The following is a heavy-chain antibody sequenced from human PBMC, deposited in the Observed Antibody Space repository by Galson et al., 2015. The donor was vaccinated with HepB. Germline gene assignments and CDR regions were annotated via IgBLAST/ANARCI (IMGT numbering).Heavy chain of an antibody. V-gene: IGHV3-23*01. CDR1: GFTFSSYA. CDR3: AKVPAGTSIADYSYYYMDV. CDR2: LSSSGRST. Sequence: SLRLSCAASGFTFSSYAMSWVRQAPGKGLEWVSALSSSGRSTYYADSVKGRFTSSRDNSKNTLYLQVNSLRAADTAMYYCAKVPAGTSIADYSYYYMDVWGKGTMVTVSS. J-gene: IGHJ6*03. D-gene: IGHD2-21*01.